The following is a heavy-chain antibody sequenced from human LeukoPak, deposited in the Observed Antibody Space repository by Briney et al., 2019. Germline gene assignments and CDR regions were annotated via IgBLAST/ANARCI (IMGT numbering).Heavy chain of an antibody. CDR3: ARDSAYCSSTSCYALPPYYYYYYMDV. V-gene: IGHV1-18*01. J-gene: IGHJ6*03. Sequence: ASVKVSCKASGYTFTSYGISWVRQAPGQGLEWMGWISAYNGNTNYAQKRQGRVTMTTDTSTSTAYMELRSLRSDDTAVYYCARDSAYCSSTSCYALPPYYYYYYMDVWGKGTTVTVSS. CDR1: GYTFTSYG. D-gene: IGHD2-2*01. CDR2: ISAYNGNT.